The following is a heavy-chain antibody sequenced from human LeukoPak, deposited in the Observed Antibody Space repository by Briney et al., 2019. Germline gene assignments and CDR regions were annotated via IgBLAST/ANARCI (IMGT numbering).Heavy chain of an antibody. CDR3: ARGLIAAAGRNFDY. D-gene: IGHD6-13*01. V-gene: IGHV4-59*12. J-gene: IGHJ4*02. Sequence: SETLSLTCTVSGGSISSYYWSWIRQPPGKGLEWIGYIYYSGSTNYNPSLKSRVTISVDTSKNLFSLKLSSVTAADTAVYYCARGLIAAAGRNFDYWGQGTLVTVSS. CDR1: GGSISSYY. CDR2: IYYSGST.